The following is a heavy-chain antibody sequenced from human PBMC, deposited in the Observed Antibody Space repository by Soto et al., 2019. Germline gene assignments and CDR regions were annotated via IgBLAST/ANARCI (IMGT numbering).Heavy chain of an antibody. CDR2: MNPNSGNT. Sequence: ASVTVSCKASGYTFTSYDINWVRQATGQGLEWMGWMNPNSGNTGYAQKFQGRVTMTRNTSISTADMELSSLRSEDTAVDYCARLGCSGSYYWFAPWGQGTLVTVSS. J-gene: IGHJ5*02. V-gene: IGHV1-8*02. CDR1: GYTFTSYD. CDR3: ARLGCSGSYYWFAP. D-gene: IGHD1-26*01.